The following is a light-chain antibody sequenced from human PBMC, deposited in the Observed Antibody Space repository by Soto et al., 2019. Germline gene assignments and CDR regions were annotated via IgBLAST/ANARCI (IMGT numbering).Light chain of an antibody. V-gene: IGKV3D-15*01. Sequence: EIVLTQSPGTLSLSPGDKVSLSCRANQTISNMLAWYQQKPGQAPRLLIYAASTRATGIPARFIGNGSGTEFTLTISSLQSEDFAVYYCQQYNNWWTFGQGTKVDIK. J-gene: IGKJ1*01. CDR1: QTISNM. CDR2: AAS. CDR3: QQYNNWWT.